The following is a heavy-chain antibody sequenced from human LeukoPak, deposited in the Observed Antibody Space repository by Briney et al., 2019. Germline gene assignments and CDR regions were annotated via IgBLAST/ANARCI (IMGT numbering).Heavy chain of an antibody. V-gene: IGHV1-69*05. J-gene: IGHJ3*02. CDR2: IIPFSDRFAAP. Sequence: SVKVSCKASGYTFTSYGISWVRQAPGQGLEWMGGIIPFSDRFAAPNYAQKFQGRVSITTDESTSTLYMELSSLTSEDTAVYYCARVAPRPIWGQGTMVTVSS. D-gene: IGHD6-6*01. CDR1: GYTFTSYG. CDR3: ARVAPRPI.